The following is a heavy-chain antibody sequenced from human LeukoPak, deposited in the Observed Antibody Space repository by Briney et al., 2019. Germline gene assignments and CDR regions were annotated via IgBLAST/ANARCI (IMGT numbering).Heavy chain of an antibody. Sequence: PSETLSLTCTVSGGSISSSSYYWGWIRQPPGKGLEWIGSIYYSGSTYYNPSLKSRVTISANTSKNQFSLKLSSVTAADTAVYYCAREGAGSGSSYYYGMDVWGQGTTVTVSS. V-gene: IGHV4-39*07. CDR3: AREGAGSGSSYYYGMDV. CDR2: IYYSGST. D-gene: IGHD3-10*01. J-gene: IGHJ6*02. CDR1: GGSISSSSYY.